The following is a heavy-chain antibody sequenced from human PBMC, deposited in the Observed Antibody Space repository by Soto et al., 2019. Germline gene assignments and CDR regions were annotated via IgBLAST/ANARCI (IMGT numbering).Heavy chain of an antibody. J-gene: IGHJ6*02. V-gene: IGHV1-2*04. D-gene: IGHD3-10*01. CDR3: ARDDYYGSGSYYPNYYYYGMDV. CDR2: INPNSGGT. Sequence: QVQLVQSGAEVKKPGASVKVSCKASGYTFTGYYMHWVRQAPGQGLEWMGWINPNSGGTNYAQKSQGWVTMTGDTSISTAYMELSRLRSDDTAVYYCARDDYYGSGSYYPNYYYYGMDVWGQGTTVTVSS. CDR1: GYTFTGYY.